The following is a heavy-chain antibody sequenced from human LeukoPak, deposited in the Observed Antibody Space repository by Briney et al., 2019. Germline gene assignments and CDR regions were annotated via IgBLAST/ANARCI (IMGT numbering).Heavy chain of an antibody. Sequence: PSETLSLTCTVSGGSISSGSYYWVWIRQPPGKGLEWIGSIYYSGSTYYNPSLKSRVTISVDTSKNQFSLKLSSVTAADTAVYYCAREGYSSGWYGGSYYFDYWGQGTLVTVSS. D-gene: IGHD6-19*01. V-gene: IGHV4-39*07. CDR2: IYYSGST. CDR1: GGSISSGSYY. J-gene: IGHJ4*02. CDR3: AREGYSSGWYGGSYYFDY.